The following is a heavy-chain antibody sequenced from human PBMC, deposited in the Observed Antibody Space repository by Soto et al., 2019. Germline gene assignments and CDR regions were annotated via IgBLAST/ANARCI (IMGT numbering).Heavy chain of an antibody. Sequence: EVQLLESGGKLVQPGGSLTLSCAASGFTFSTYAMAWVRQAPGKGLEWVSGVSASGLNTDYADPVKGRYYISRDNSKNTVTLHMNRLRVEDTAVYYCAKDRPQRTNGYFLYYWGQGAPLTVSS. CDR3: AKDRPQRTNGYFLYY. D-gene: IGHD5-18*01. CDR1: GFTFSTYA. J-gene: IGHJ4*02. V-gene: IGHV3-23*01. CDR2: VSASGLNT.